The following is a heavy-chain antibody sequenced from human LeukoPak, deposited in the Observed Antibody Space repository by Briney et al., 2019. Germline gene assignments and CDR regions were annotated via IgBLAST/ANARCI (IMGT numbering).Heavy chain of an antibody. V-gene: IGHV3-66*02. CDR3: AKDLTYTYASGSSPTTLS. J-gene: IGHJ3*01. D-gene: IGHD3-10*01. CDR2: IYSGGST. Sequence: GGSLRLSCAASGFTVSSNYMSWVRQAPGKGLEWVSVIYSGGSTYYADSVKGRFTISRDNSKNTLYLQMNSLRVEDTAMYYCAKDLTYTYASGSSPTTLSWGQGTTVIVSS. CDR1: GFTVSSNY.